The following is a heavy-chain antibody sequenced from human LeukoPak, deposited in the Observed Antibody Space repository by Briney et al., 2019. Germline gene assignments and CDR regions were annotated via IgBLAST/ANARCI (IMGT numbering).Heavy chain of an antibody. CDR2: ISSSGGST. Sequence: PGGSLRLSCTASGFTVSSNWMSWVRQAPGKGLEWVSVISSSGGSTNYADSVKGRFTISRDNSKNTLYLQINSLRAEDTAVYFCAIDLRATVTADYWGQGTLVTVSS. CDR1: GFTVSSNW. J-gene: IGHJ4*02. D-gene: IGHD4-17*01. CDR3: AIDLRATVTADY. V-gene: IGHV3-23*01.